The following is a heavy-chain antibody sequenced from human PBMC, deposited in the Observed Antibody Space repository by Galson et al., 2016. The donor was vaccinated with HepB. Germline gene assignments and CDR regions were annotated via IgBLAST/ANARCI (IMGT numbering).Heavy chain of an antibody. D-gene: IGHD6-19*01. CDR2: ISDGSSYI. Sequence: SLRLSCAASGFTFSGYDMYWVRQAPGKGLEWVSFISDGSSYIYYADSVKGRFTISRDNAKNSLYLQMTSLGAEDTALYSCARGAKSSGWSYYFDHWGQGTRVTVSS. CDR1: GFTFSGYD. CDR3: ARGAKSSGWSYYFDH. V-gene: IGHV3-21*01. J-gene: IGHJ4*02.